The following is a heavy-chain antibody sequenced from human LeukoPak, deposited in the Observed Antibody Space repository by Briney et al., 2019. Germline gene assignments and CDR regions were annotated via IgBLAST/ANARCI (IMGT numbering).Heavy chain of an antibody. V-gene: IGHV3-74*01. CDR2: INTDGSST. D-gene: IGHD2-15*01. Sequence: PGGSLRLSCSASGFTFTRYWMHWVRQAPGKGLVWVSRINTDGSSTAYADSVKGRFTISRDNAKNTVYLQMNSLRAEDTAVYYCASGVVVAANDAFDIWGQGTMVTVSS. CDR1: GFTFTRYW. J-gene: IGHJ3*02. CDR3: ASGVVVAANDAFDI.